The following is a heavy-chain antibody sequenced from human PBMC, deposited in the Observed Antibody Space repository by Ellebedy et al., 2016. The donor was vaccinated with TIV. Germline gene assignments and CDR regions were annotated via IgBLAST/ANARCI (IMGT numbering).Heavy chain of an antibody. Sequence: ASVKVSXKASGYTFPSYDINWVRQPTGQGLEWMGWMNPSIGNTGYAQKFQGRVTMTKNTSISTAYMELSSLTSEDTAVYYCVRGKLIGDRGFYWGQGILVTVSS. D-gene: IGHD7-27*01. J-gene: IGHJ4*02. CDR1: GYTFPSYD. CDR2: MNPSIGNT. CDR3: VRGKLIGDRGFY. V-gene: IGHV1-8*01.